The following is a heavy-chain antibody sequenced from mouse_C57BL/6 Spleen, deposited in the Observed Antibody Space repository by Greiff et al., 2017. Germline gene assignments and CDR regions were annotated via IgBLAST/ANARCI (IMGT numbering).Heavy chain of an antibody. J-gene: IGHJ1*03. V-gene: IGHV1-69*01. CDR3: ASHGSSYWYFDV. D-gene: IGHD1-1*01. Sequence: QVQLQQPGAELVMPGASVKLSCKASGYTFTSYWMHWVKQRPGQGLEWIGEIDPSDSYTNYNQKFKGKSTLTVDKSSSTAYMQLSSLTSEASAVYYCASHGSSYWYFDVWGTGTTVTVSS. CDR1: GYTFTSYW. CDR2: IDPSDSYT.